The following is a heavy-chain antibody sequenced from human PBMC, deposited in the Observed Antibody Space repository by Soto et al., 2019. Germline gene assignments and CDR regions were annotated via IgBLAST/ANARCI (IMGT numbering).Heavy chain of an antibody. CDR3: ARDRWGYDFWSGYSPYFDY. D-gene: IGHD3-3*01. CDR2: ISAYNGNT. J-gene: IGHJ4*02. Sequence: QVQLVQSGAEVKKPGASVKVSCKASGYTFTSYGISWVRQAPGQGLEWMGWISAYNGNTNYAQKLQGIVTMTTDTSTSTAYMELRSLRSDDTAVYYCARDRWGYDFWSGYSPYFDYWGQGSLVTVSS. CDR1: GYTFTSYG. V-gene: IGHV1-18*01.